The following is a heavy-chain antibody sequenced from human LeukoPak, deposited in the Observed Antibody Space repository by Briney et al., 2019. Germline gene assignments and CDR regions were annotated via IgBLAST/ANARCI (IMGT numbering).Heavy chain of an antibody. J-gene: IGHJ5*02. V-gene: IGHV4-34*01. CDR1: GGSFSGYY. D-gene: IGHD1-1*01. CDR2: INHSGST. Sequence: SETLSLTCAVYGGSFSGYYWSWIRQPPGKGLEWIGEINHSGSTNYNPSLKSRVTISVDTSKNQFSLKLSSVTAADTAVYYCARGASGGGWNGGWFDPWGQGTLVTVSS. CDR3: ARGASGGGWNGGWFDP.